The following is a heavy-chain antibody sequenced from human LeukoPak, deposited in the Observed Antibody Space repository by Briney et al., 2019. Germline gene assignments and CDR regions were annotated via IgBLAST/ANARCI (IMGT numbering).Heavy chain of an antibody. V-gene: IGHV3-66*02. CDR2: IYSGGST. D-gene: IGHD2-15*01. CDR3: AREGGSCYVDY. J-gene: IGHJ4*02. Sequence: GGSLRLSCAAPGFTVSSNYMSWVRQAPGKGPEWVSVIYSGGSTYYADSVKGRFTISRDNSKNTLYLQMNSLRAEDTAVYYCAREGGSCYVDYWGQGTLVTVSS. CDR1: GFTVSSNY.